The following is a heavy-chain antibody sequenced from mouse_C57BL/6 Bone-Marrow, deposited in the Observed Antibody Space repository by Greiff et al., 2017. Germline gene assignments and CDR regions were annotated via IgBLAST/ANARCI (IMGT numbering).Heavy chain of an antibody. D-gene: IGHD6-1*01. Sequence: QVQLQQSGAELARPGASVKLSCKASGYTFTSYGISWVKQRTGQGLEWIGEIYPRSGNTYYNEKFKGKATLTADKSTSTAYMQLSSLTSEDSAVYYCARRLQRSYFDYWGQGTTLTVSS. CDR3: ARRLQRSYFDY. J-gene: IGHJ2*01. V-gene: IGHV1-81*01. CDR1: GYTFTSYG. CDR2: IYPRSGNT.